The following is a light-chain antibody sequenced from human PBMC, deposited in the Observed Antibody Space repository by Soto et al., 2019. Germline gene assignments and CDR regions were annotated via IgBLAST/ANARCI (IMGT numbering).Light chain of an antibody. Sequence: QSVLTQPPSASGSPGQSVTISCTGTSSDVGGYNYVSWYQQHPGKAPKLMIYEVTKRPSGVPDRFSGSKSGNTASLTVSGLQDEDEADYYCSSYAGIAYVFGTGTKVTVL. CDR3: SSYAGIAYV. CDR1: SSDVGGYNY. V-gene: IGLV2-8*01. CDR2: EVT. J-gene: IGLJ1*01.